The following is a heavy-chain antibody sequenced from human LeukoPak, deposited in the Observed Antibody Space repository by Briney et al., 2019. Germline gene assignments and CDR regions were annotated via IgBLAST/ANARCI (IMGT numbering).Heavy chain of an antibody. CDR2: IYYSGST. CDR1: GGSISSYY. J-gene: IGHJ5*02. CDR3: ARDRGMYSSGWYVWFDP. V-gene: IGHV4-59*01. D-gene: IGHD6-19*01. Sequence: SETLSLTCTVSGGSISSYYWSWIRQPPGKGLEWIGYIYYSGSTNYNPSLKSRVTISVDTSKNQFSLKLSSVTAADTAVYYCARDRGMYSSGWYVWFDPWGQGTLVTVSS.